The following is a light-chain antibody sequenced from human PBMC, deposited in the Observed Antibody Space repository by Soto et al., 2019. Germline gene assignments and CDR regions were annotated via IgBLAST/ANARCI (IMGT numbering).Light chain of an antibody. CDR1: LGISTS. CDR3: QHYNHWPPEGT. Sequence: EIVMTQSPATLSVSPGERATLSCRASLGISTSLAWYQQKPGQAPRLLIYDASTRATGIPDRFSGSGSGAEFTLTLSSLQSEDFAVYYCQHYNHWPPEGTFGPGTRVDI. V-gene: IGKV3-15*01. J-gene: IGKJ3*01. CDR2: DAS.